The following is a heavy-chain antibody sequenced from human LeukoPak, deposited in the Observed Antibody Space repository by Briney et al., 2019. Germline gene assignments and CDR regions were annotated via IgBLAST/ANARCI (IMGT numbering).Heavy chain of an antibody. J-gene: IGHJ5*02. V-gene: IGHV3-7*03. D-gene: IGHD2-8*01. Sequence: GGSLRLSCAASGFTFSSYWMSWVRQAPGKGLEWVANIKQDGSEKCYVDSVKGRFTISRDNAKNSLYLQMNSLRAEDTAVYYCARENGGGWIDPWGQGTLVTVSS. CDR3: ARENGGGWIDP. CDR2: IKQDGSEK. CDR1: GFTFSSYW.